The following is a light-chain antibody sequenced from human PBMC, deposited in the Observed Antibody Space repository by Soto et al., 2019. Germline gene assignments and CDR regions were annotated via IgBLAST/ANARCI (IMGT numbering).Light chain of an antibody. CDR3: SSYTTTITYV. CDR1: NGDVGGYAY. CDR2: EVT. J-gene: IGLJ1*01. V-gene: IGLV2-14*01. Sequence: QSALTQPSSVSGSPGQSITISCTGANGDVGGYAYVSCYQHHPDKAPKFMIYEVTNRPTGDSHRFPGSKPGNTATLAISGLQAEEEADYYCSSYTTTITYVFGTGTKVTVL.